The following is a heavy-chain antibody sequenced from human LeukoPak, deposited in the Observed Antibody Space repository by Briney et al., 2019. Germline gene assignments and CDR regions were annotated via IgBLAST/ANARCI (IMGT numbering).Heavy chain of an antibody. D-gene: IGHD6-13*01. CDR2: MSGGGGST. J-gene: IGHJ4*02. Sequence: PGGSQRLSCAASGFTFSRYAMSWVRQAPGKGLECVSTMSGGGGSTYYADSVKGRFTISRDNSKNTLYLQMNSLRAEDTAVYYCAKGSDEKIAVAGSLFDYWGQGTLVTVSS. V-gene: IGHV3-23*01. CDR1: GFTFSRYA. CDR3: AKGSDEKIAVAGSLFDY.